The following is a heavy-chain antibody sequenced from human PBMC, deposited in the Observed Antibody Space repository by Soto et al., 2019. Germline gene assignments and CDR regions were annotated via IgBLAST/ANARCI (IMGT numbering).Heavy chain of an antibody. CDR3: ARGSYYYYYGMDV. Sequence: EVQLVESGGGLVKPGGSLRISCAASGFTFSSYSMNWVRQAPGKGLEWVSSISSSSSYIYYADSVKGRFTISRDNAKNSLYLQMNSLRAEDTAVYYCARGSYYYYYGMDVWGQGTTVTVSS. CDR1: GFTFSSYS. V-gene: IGHV3-21*01. J-gene: IGHJ6*02. CDR2: ISSSSSYI.